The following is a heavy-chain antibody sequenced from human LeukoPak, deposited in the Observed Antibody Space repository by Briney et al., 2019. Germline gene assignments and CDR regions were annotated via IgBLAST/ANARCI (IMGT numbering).Heavy chain of an antibody. CDR3: AREPSYGLDY. D-gene: IGHD5-18*01. V-gene: IGHV3-48*01. CDR1: GFTFSSYE. Sequence: GGSLRLSCAASGFTFSSYEMNWVRQAPGKGLEWVSYISSSSSTIYYADSVKGRFTISRDNAKNSLYLQMNSLRAEDTAVYYCAREPSYGLDYWGQGTLVTVSS. J-gene: IGHJ4*02. CDR2: ISSSSSTI.